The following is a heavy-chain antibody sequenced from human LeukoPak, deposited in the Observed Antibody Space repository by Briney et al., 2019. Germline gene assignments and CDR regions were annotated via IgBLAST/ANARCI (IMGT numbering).Heavy chain of an antibody. CDR2: ITYGGGST. J-gene: IGHJ6*02. D-gene: IGHD2/OR15-2a*01. V-gene: IGHV3-23*01. CDR3: ARAEYCYYCGMDV. Sequence: GGSLRLSCAASGFTFTSYAMSWVRQAPGKGLDWVSTITYGGGSTYYADSVKGRFTISRDNSKNTLSLQVNSLGAEDTAVYYCARAEYCYYCGMDVWGHGTTVTVSS. CDR1: GFTFTSYA.